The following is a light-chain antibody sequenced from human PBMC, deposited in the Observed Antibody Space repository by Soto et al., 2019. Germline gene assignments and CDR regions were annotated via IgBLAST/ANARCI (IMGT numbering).Light chain of an antibody. CDR3: CSYAGDLAL. V-gene: IGLV2-11*01. Sequence: QSALAQPRSVSGSPGQSVTISCTGTSSDVGGYDFVSWYQQHPGKAPKLMISDVSKRPSGVPDRFSGSKSGNTASLTISGLQAEYEADYYCCSYAGDLALFGGGTKVTVL. J-gene: IGLJ2*01. CDR2: DVS. CDR1: SSDVGGYDF.